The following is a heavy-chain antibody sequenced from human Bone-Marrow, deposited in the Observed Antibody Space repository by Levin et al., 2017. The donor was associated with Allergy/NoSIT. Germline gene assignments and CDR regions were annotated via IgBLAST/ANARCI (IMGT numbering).Heavy chain of an antibody. CDR1: GYTFTSFG. V-gene: IGHV1-18*01. D-gene: IGHD3-10*01. CDR2: ISAHNGNT. Sequence: GESLKISCKASGYTFTSFGINWVRQAPGQGLEWMGWISAHNGNTNFAQKFQGRVTMTTDTSTSTAYMALRSLRSDDTAVYYCAAFITLVRGVPKSYFDYWGQGTLVTVSS. J-gene: IGHJ4*02. CDR3: AAFITLVRGVPKSYFDY.